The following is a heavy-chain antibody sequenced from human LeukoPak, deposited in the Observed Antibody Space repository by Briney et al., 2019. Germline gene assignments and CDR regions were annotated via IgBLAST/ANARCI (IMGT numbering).Heavy chain of an antibody. Sequence: ASVKVSCKASGYTFTGYYMHWVRQAPGQGLEWMGWINPNGGGTNYAQKFQGRVTMTRDTSISTAYMELSRLRSDDTAVYYCARGGIGYCSSTSCWQLDYWGQGTLVTVSS. V-gene: IGHV1-2*02. J-gene: IGHJ4*02. CDR2: INPNGGGT. CDR1: GYTFTGYY. D-gene: IGHD2-2*01. CDR3: ARGGIGYCSSTSCWQLDY.